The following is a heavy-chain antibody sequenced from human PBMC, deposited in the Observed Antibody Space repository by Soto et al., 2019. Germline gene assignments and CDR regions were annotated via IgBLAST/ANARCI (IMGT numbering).Heavy chain of an antibody. J-gene: IGHJ4*02. CDR1: GFTFSSYG. V-gene: IGHV3-33*01. CDR3: AREARAWAVHDYSNYVGPFDY. D-gene: IGHD4-4*01. CDR2: IWYDGSNK. Sequence: PGGSLRLSCAASGFTFSSYGMHWVRQAPGKGLEWVAVIWYDGSNKYYADSVKGRFTISRDNSKNTLYLQMNSLRAEDTAVYYCAREARAWAVHDYSNYVGPFDYWGRGTLVTVSS.